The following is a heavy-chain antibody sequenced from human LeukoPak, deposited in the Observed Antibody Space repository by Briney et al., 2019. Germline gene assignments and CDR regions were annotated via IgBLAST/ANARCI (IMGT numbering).Heavy chain of an antibody. CDR2: ISYDGSNK. V-gene: IGHV3-30-3*01. Sequence: PGRSLRLSCAASRFTFSSYAMHWVRQAPGKGLEWVAVISYDGSNKYYADSVKGRFTISRDNSKNTLYLQMNSLRAEDTAVYYCARAGVVTAILGAFDIWGQGTMVTVSS. CDR3: ARAGVVTAILGAFDI. CDR1: RFTFSSYA. D-gene: IGHD2-21*02. J-gene: IGHJ3*02.